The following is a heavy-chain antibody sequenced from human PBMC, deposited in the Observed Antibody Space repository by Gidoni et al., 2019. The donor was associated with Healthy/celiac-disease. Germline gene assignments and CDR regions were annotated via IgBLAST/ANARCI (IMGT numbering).Heavy chain of an antibody. CDR1: GFTFSSYS. D-gene: IGHD1-26*01. V-gene: IGHV3-21*01. CDR3: ARGRYWEDAFDI. CDR2: ISSSSSYI. J-gene: IGHJ3*02. Sequence: EVQLVESGGGLVKPGGSLRLSCAASGFTFSSYSMNWVRQAPGKGLEWVSSISSSSSYIYYADSVKGRFTISRDNAKNSLYLQMNSLRAEDTAVYYCARGRYWEDAFDIWGQGTMVTVSS.